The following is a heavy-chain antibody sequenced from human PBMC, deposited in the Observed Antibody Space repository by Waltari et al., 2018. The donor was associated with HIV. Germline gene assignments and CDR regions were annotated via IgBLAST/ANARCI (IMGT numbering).Heavy chain of an antibody. CDR1: FGTFRSFS. D-gene: IGHD6-13*01. J-gene: IGHJ4*02. CDR3: ARDMGSGSSWYTGFGY. V-gene: IGHV1-69*01. CDR2: IIPSFGTA. Sequence: VQPVPAGPAVKKHGSSVTLSDPASFGTFRSFSIIWVRQAPGQGLEWMGGIIPSFGTANYGQKFQGRVTITADESTSTAYMELSSLRSEDTAVYYCARDMGSGSSWYTGFGYWGQGTLVTVSS.